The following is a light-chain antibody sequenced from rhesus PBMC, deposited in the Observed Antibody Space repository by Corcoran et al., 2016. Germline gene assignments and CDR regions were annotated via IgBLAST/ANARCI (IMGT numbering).Light chain of an antibody. CDR2: AAS. CDR1: QGISNA. CDR3: QEDYSTPYS. Sequence: DIQMSQSPSSLSASVGDKVTITCRASQGISNALAWYQQKPGKAPKLLFYAASSLESGVPSRFSGSRSGTDFTLTISSLQTENFATYYCQEDYSTPYSFGQGTKVEIK. J-gene: IGKJ2*01. V-gene: IGKV1-33*02.